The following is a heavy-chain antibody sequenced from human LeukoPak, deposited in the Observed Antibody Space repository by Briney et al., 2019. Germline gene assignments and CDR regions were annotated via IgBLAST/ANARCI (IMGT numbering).Heavy chain of an antibody. J-gene: IGHJ3*02. CDR3: ARDRRSGLGHAFDI. CDR2: IYPGGNA. CDR1: GFTFDDYG. Sequence: GESLRLSCAASGFTFDDYGMSWVRQAPGKGLEWVSVIYPGGNALYADSVKGRFTISRDISKNIVYLQINNLRVEDTAVYYRARDRRSGLGHAFDIWGQGTVVTVSS. D-gene: IGHD3-3*01. V-gene: IGHV3-20*04.